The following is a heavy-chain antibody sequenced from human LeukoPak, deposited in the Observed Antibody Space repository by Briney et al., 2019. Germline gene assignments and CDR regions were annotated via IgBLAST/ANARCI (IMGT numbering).Heavy chain of an antibody. D-gene: IGHD2-21*02. CDR1: GFIFSKYT. CDR2: ISSSSTYI. CDR3: AKSPSYCGVNCYSTFDY. J-gene: IGHJ4*02. V-gene: IGHV3-21*04. Sequence: GGSLRLSCAASGFIFSKYTMNWVRQAPGKGLEWVSSISSSSTYIYYADSVKGRFTISRDNAKDSLYLQMNSLRAEDTAVYYCAKSPSYCGVNCYSTFDYWGQGTLVTVSS.